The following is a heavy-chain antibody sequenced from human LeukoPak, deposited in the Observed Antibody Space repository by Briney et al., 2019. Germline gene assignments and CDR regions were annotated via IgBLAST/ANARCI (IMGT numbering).Heavy chain of an antibody. CDR1: GGSIRGFY. Sequence: SETLSLTCYVSGGSIRGFYWSWIRQPPGKELEWIGYFYYSGDTNYNPALNSRVTISVDASKNQFSLKMSSVTAADTAVYYCARWNYDIMTGYRYFDYWGQGTLVTVSS. CDR3: ARWNYDIMTGYRYFDY. D-gene: IGHD3-9*01. V-gene: IGHV4-59*01. J-gene: IGHJ4*02. CDR2: FYYSGDT.